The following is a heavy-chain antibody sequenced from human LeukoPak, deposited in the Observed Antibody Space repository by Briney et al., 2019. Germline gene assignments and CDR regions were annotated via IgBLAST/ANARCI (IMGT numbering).Heavy chain of an antibody. D-gene: IGHD6-13*01. CDR3: AREKGYSSFFDP. J-gene: IGHJ5*02. V-gene: IGHV4-39*07. CDR2: IYYSGST. CDR1: GGSISSSSYY. Sequence: SETLSLTCTVSGGSISSSSYYWGWIRQPPGKGLEWIGSIYYSGSTYYNPSLKSRVTISVDTSKNQFSLKLSSVTAADTAVYYCAREKGYSSFFDPWGQGTLVTVSS.